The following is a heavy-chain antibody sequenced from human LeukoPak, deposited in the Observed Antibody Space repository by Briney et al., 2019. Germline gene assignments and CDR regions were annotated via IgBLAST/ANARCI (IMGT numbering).Heavy chain of an antibody. V-gene: IGHV3-23*01. CDR2: ISATGGST. CDR3: AKLVGMYAGSRADDY. Sequence: GSLRLSCAASGFTFSDFALSWVRQAPGKGLEWVSGISATGGSTYYADTVKGRFTISRDNSKNTLYLKMNSLRAEDTAGYYCAKLVGMYAGSRADDYWGQGTLVTVSS. J-gene: IGHJ4*02. CDR1: GFTFSDFA. D-gene: IGHD2-8*01.